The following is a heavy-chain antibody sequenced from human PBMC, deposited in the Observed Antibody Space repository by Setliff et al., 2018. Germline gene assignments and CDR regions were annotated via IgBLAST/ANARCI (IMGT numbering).Heavy chain of an antibody. CDR3: ATTGTYRYFDY. J-gene: IGHJ4*02. Sequence: SETLSLTCTVPGDSISSISYYWAWIRQSPGKGLEWIGNVYYSGMTYSNPSLESRVTMSVETSKNQFSLKLNSVTAADTAVYYCATTGTYRYFDYWGQGILVTVSS. D-gene: IGHD1-1*01. V-gene: IGHV4-39*01. CDR2: VYYSGMT. CDR1: GDSISSISYY.